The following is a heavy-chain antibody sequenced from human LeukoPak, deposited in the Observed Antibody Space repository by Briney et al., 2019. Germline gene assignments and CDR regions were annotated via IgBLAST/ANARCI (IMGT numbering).Heavy chain of an antibody. CDR1: GFSFTDYA. Sequence: GGSLRLSCAASGFSFTDYAMIWVRQIPGKGLESVSRISASGSETYYADSVKGRFTISRDNSRNTVYLQMNSLRAEDTAVYYCAKIYCTRVTCPSYWYGMDVWGQGTTVTVSS. CDR3: AKIYCTRVTCPSYWYGMDV. D-gene: IGHD2-8*01. CDR2: ISASGSET. J-gene: IGHJ6*02. V-gene: IGHV3-23*01.